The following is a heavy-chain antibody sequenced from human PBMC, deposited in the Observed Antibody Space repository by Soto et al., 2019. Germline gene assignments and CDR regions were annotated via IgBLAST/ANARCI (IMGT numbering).Heavy chain of an antibody. CDR2: IYYSGST. D-gene: IGHD6-13*01. V-gene: IGHV4-59*01. CDR1: GGSISSYY. CDR3: ARELAAAGNFDY. J-gene: IGHJ4*02. Sequence: SETLSLTCTVSGGSISSYYWSWIRQPPGKGLEWIGYIYYSGSTNYNPSLKSRVTISVDTSKNQFSLKLSSVTAADTAVYYCARELAAAGNFDYWGQGTLVTVSS.